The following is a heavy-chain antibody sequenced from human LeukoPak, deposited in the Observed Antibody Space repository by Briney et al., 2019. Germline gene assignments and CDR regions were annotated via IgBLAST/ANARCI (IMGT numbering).Heavy chain of an antibody. Sequence: SETLSLTCTVSGGSISSSSYYWGWIRQPPGKGLEWIGSIYYSGSTYYNPSLKSRVTISVDTSKNQFSLKLSSVTAADTAVYYRARQGTCSSTSCYTRTLKWFDPWGQGTLVTVSS. J-gene: IGHJ5*02. CDR3: ARQGTCSSTSCYTRTLKWFDP. D-gene: IGHD2-2*02. CDR2: IYYSGST. CDR1: GGSISSSSYY. V-gene: IGHV4-39*01.